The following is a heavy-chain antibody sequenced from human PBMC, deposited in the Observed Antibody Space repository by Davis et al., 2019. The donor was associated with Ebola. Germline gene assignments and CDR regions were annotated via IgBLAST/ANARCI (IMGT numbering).Heavy chain of an antibody. CDR2: IIPIFGTA. Sequence: SVKVSCKASGGTFSSYAISWVRQAPGQGLEWMGGIIPIFGTANYAQKFQGRVTITADESTSTAYMELSSLRSEDTAVYYCARGGYCSGGSCYFMDVWGQGTTVTVSS. D-gene: IGHD2-15*01. J-gene: IGHJ6*02. CDR1: GGTFSSYA. CDR3: ARGGYCSGGSCYFMDV. V-gene: IGHV1-69*13.